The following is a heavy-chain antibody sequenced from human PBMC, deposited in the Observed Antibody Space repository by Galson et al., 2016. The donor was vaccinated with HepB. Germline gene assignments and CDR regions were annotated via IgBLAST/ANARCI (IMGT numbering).Heavy chain of an antibody. D-gene: IGHD3-10*01. CDR1: GFTFSNHY. CDR3: ARTYGSGSYRRDAFDI. CDR2: ISSYITYT. V-gene: IGHV3-11*06. Sequence: SLRLSCAASGFTFSNHYMSWIRQAPGKGLEWVAYISSYITYTNYADSVRGRFTLSRDNAKNSLYLQMNSLRPEDTAVYYCARTYGSGSYRRDAFDIWGQGTMVTVSS. J-gene: IGHJ3*02.